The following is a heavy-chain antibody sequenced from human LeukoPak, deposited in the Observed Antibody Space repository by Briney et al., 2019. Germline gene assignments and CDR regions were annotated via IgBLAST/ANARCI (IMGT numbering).Heavy chain of an antibody. CDR2: MNPSSGNT. CDR3: ARGPYYYDSSGYYYAEYFQH. V-gene: IGHV1-8*03. Sequence: GASVKVSCKASGYTFTSYDINWVRQATGQGLEWMGWMNPSSGNTGYAQKFQGRVTITRNTSISTAYMELSSLRSEDTAVYYCARGPYYYDSSGYYYAEYFQHWGQGTLVTVSS. D-gene: IGHD3-22*01. CDR1: GYTFTSYD. J-gene: IGHJ1*01.